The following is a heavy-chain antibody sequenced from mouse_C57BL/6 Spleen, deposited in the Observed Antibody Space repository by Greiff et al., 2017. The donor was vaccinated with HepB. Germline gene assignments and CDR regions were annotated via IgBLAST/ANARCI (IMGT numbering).Heavy chain of an antibody. J-gene: IGHJ2*01. CDR2: INPNYGTT. V-gene: IGHV1-39*01. CDR1: GYSFTDYN. Sequence: VQLQQSGPELVKPGASVKISCKASGYSFTDYNMNWVKQSHGKSLEWIGVINPNYGTTSYHQKFKGKATLTVDDSSSTAYMQLNSLTSEDSAVYYCARFLLLRVYYFDYWGQGTTLTVSS. D-gene: IGHD1-1*01. CDR3: ARFLLLRVYYFDY.